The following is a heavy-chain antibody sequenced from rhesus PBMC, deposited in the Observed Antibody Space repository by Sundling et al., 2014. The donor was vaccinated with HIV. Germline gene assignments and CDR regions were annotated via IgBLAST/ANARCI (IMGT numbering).Heavy chain of an antibody. V-gene: IGHV4-169*01. CDR3: ARGRKYYSGDYFFDY. Sequence: QLQLQESGPGLVKPSETLSVTCAVSGGSMSSSYWSWVRQAPGKGLEWIGYISGSNSNTNYDPSLKSRVTLSVDTSKNQFSLNLRSVTASDTAVYYCARGRKYYSGDYFFDYWGQGVLVTVSS. D-gene: IGHD3-28*01. CDR1: GGSMSSSY. J-gene: IGHJ4*01. CDR2: ISGSNSNT.